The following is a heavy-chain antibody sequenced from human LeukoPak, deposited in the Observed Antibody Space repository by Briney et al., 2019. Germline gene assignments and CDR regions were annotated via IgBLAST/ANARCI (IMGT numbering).Heavy chain of an antibody. CDR2: IKQDGIEK. D-gene: IGHD3-22*01. V-gene: IGHV3-7*01. CDR3: ARDRDPGYNDSSGYRRVNAFDI. J-gene: IGHJ3*02. CDR1: GFSFSSYW. Sequence: GGSLRLSCAASGFSFSSYWMTWVRQAPGKGPEWVANIKQDGIEKYSVDSVRGRFTISRDNAKNSVYLQMNSLRAEDTAVYYCARDRDPGYNDSSGYRRVNAFDIWGQGTMVTVSS.